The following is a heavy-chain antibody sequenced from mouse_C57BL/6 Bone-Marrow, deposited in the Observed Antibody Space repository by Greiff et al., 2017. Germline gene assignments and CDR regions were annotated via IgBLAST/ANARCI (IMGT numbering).Heavy chain of an antibody. Sequence: EVKVVESGGGLVQPGGSLKLSCAASGFTFSDYGMAWVRQAPRKRPEWVAYISNLAYSIYYADTVTGRFTIARENAKNTLYLEMSSLRSEDTSMYYCARHPSGTDWYFDVWCTGTTVTVSS. V-gene: IGHV5-15*01. J-gene: IGHJ1*03. D-gene: IGHD1-1*01. CDR2: ISNLAYSI. CDR1: GFTFSDYG. CDR3: ARHPSGTDWYFDV.